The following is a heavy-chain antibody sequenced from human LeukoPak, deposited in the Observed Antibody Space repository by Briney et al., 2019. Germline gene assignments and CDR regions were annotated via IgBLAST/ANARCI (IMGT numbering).Heavy chain of an antibody. V-gene: IGHV4-59*01. CDR1: GGSISSYY. J-gene: IGHJ3*02. CDR3: ARSIVVMTNVAFDI. D-gene: IGHD2-8*01. Sequence: SETLSLTCTVSGGSISSYYWSWIRQPPGKGLEWIGYIYYSGSTNYNPSLRSRVTVSIDTSKNQFSLKLSSVTAADTAVYYCARSIVVMTNVAFDIWGQGTMVTVSS. CDR2: IYYSGST.